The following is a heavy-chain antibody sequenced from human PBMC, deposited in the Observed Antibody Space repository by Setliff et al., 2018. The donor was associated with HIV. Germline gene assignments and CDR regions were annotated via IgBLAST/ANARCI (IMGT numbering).Heavy chain of an antibody. CDR3: ARVGSYWSTFDY. CDR1: RYTLTTYG. J-gene: IGHJ4*02. V-gene: IGHV7-4-1*02. D-gene: IGHD1-26*01. CDR2: LNTETGNS. Sequence: ASVKVSCKASRYTLTTYGISWVRQAPGQGLQWMGWLNTETGNSMYAQGFTGRFVFSLDTSVSTAFLQINSLKAEDTATYYCARVGSYWSTFDYWGQGALVTVS.